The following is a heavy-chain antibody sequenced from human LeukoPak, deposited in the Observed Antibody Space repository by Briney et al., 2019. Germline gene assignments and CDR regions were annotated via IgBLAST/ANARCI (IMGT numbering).Heavy chain of an antibody. CDR2: ISSSSSYI. Sequence: TGGSLRLSCGASGFTFSSYSMIWVPQAPGKGLEWVSSISSSSSYIYYADSVKGRFTISRDNAKNSLYLQMNSLRAEDTAVYYCARSAVDYWGQGTLVTVSS. CDR1: GFTFSSYS. J-gene: IGHJ4*02. V-gene: IGHV3-21*01. D-gene: IGHD6-19*01. CDR3: ARSAVDY.